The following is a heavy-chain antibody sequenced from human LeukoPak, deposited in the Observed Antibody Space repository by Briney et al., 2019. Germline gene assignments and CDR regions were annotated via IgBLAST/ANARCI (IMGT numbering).Heavy chain of an antibody. J-gene: IGHJ4*02. CDR2: VSGSGGST. CDR3: AGNKD. D-gene: IGHD1-14*01. V-gene: IGHV3-23*01. CDR1: EFTFSSYV. Sequence: GGSLRLSCAASEFTFSSYVMTWVRQPPGKGLEWVSTVSGSGGSTYYADSAKGRFTTSRDNSKNTVYLQMNSLRAEDSAVYYCAGNKDWGQGTLVTVPS.